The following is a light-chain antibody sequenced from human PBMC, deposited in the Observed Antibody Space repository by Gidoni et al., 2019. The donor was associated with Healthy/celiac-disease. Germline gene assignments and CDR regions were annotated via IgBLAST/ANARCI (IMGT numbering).Light chain of an antibody. V-gene: IGKV3-11*01. Sequence: EIVLTQAPATLSLSPGERATLSCRASQSVSSYLAWYQQKPGQSPRLLIYDASNRATGIPARFSGSGSGTAFTITISSLEPEDFAVYYCQQRSNWPPGLTFXGXTKVEIK. J-gene: IGKJ4*01. CDR3: QQRSNWPPGLT. CDR2: DAS. CDR1: QSVSSY.